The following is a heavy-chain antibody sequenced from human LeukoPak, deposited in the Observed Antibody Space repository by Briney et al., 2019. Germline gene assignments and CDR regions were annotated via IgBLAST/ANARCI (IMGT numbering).Heavy chain of an antibody. CDR1: GGSISSYY. Sequence: SQTLSLTCTVSGGSISSYYWSWIRQPPGKGLEWSGYIFYSGSTNYNPSLKSRVTISVDTSKNQFSLKLSSVTAADTAVYYCARTDYYGSGSHFDYWGQGTLVTVSS. CDR3: ARTDYYGSGSHFDY. D-gene: IGHD3-10*01. J-gene: IGHJ4*02. V-gene: IGHV4-59*01. CDR2: IFYSGST.